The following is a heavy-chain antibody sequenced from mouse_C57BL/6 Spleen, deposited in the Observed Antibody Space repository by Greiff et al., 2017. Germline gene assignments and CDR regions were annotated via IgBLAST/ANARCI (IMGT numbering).Heavy chain of an antibody. CDR3: ARRGSAGYYWYFDV. V-gene: IGHV1-9*01. J-gene: IGHJ1*03. D-gene: IGHD2-2*01. CDR1: GYTFTGYW. Sequence: QVQLQQSGAELMKPGASVKLSCKATGYTFTGYWIEWVKQRPGHGLEWIGEILPGSGSTNYNEKFKGKATFTADTSSNTAYMQLSSLTTEDSSVYYCARRGSAGYYWYFDVWGTGTTVTVSS. CDR2: ILPGSGST.